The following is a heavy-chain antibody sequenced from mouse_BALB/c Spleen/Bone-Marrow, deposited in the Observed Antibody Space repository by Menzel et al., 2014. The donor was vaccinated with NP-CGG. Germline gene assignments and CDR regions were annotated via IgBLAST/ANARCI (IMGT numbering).Heavy chain of an antibody. D-gene: IGHD2-3*01. CDR2: ISYSGST. CDR1: GESITSGY. Sequence: VQLQQSGPSLVKPSQTLSLTCSVTGESITSGYWNWTRKFPGNKLEYMGDISYSGSTYYNPSLKSRISITRDTSKNPYYLQLNSVTTEDTAPYCCATYDGYYFDYWGQGTALTVSS. V-gene: IGHV3-8*02. J-gene: IGHJ2*01. CDR3: ATYDGYYFDY.